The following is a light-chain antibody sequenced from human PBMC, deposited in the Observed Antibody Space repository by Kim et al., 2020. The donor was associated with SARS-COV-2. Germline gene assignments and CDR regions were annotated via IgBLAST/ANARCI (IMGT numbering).Light chain of an antibody. CDR3: LLSYGCAQSWV. J-gene: IGLJ3*02. CDR2: STS. V-gene: IGLV7-43*01. Sequence: GTVTLRCASRTGAVTSDSYPNWFQQKPGHTPRALIYSTSNKHSWTPARFSGSLLGGKAALTLSGVQPEAEADYYCLLSYGCAQSWVFGGGTQLTVL. CDR1: TGAVTSDSY.